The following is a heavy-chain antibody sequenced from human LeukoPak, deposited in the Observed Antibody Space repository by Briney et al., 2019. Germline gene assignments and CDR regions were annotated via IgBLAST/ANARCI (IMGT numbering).Heavy chain of an antibody. Sequence: ASVKVSCKASGYTFTSYGISWVRQAPGQGLEWMGWISAYNSNTNYAQKLQGRVTMTTDTSTSTAYMELRSLRSDDTAVYYCARRGGKNYGDYVLYYYYTDVWGKGTTVTVSS. CDR3: ARRGGKNYGDYVLYYYYTDV. CDR1: GYTFTSYG. D-gene: IGHD4-17*01. CDR2: ISAYNSNT. J-gene: IGHJ6*03. V-gene: IGHV1-18*01.